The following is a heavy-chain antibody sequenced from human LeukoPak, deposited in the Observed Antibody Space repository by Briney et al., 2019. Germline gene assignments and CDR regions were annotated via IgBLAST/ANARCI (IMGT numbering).Heavy chain of an antibody. CDR2: ISGSGGRT. Sequence: GGSLRLSCAVSGITFSNYAMSWVRQAPLKGLEWVSDISGSGGRTYYADSVKGRFTISRDNSKNTLYLQMNSLRAEDTAVYYCARDKVYYYDSSGYSYYWYFDLWGRGTLVTVSS. D-gene: IGHD3-22*01. V-gene: IGHV3-23*01. CDR3: ARDKVYYYDSSGYSYYWYFDL. J-gene: IGHJ2*01. CDR1: GITFSNYA.